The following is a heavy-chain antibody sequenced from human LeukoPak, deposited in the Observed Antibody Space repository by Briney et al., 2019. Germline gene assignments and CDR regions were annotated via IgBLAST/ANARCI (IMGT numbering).Heavy chain of an antibody. J-gene: IGHJ6*02. CDR2: IGGDGGST. CDR1: GFAFDDYA. Sequence: GGSLRLSCAASGFAFDDYAMHWVRQPPGKGLELVSLIGGDGGSTYYADSVKGRFTISRDNSKNSLYLQMNSLRTEDTALYYCAKDRTMAIYYYSHGMDVWGQGTTVTVSS. CDR3: AKDRTMAIYYYSHGMDV. D-gene: IGHD3-10*01. V-gene: IGHV3-43*02.